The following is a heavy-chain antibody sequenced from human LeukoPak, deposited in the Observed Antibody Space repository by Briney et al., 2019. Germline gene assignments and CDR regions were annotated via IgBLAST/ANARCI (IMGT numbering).Heavy chain of an antibody. V-gene: IGHV3-23*01. CDR2: ISGSGGST. Sequence: PGGSLRLSCEASGFTFDDYAMHWVRQAPGKGLEWVSAISGSGGSTYYADSVKGRFTISRDNSKNTLYLQMNSLRAEDTAVYYCAKGGDFWSGYSNGMNVWGQGTTVTVSS. J-gene: IGHJ6*02. D-gene: IGHD3-3*01. CDR1: GFTFDDYA. CDR3: AKGGDFWSGYSNGMNV.